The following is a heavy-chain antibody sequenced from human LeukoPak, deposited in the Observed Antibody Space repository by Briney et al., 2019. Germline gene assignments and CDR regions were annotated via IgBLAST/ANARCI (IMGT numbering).Heavy chain of an antibody. CDR1: GYTFTGYY. CDR2: INPNSGGT. J-gene: IGHJ4*02. CDR3: ARTYDFGEFDY. V-gene: IGHV1-2*02. D-gene: IGHD3-3*01. Sequence: GASVKVSCKASGYTFTGYYMHWVRQAPGQGLEWMGWINPNSGGTNYAQKCHGRVTMTRDTAISTAYMELSRLRSDDTAVYYCARTYDFGEFDYWGQGTLVTVSS.